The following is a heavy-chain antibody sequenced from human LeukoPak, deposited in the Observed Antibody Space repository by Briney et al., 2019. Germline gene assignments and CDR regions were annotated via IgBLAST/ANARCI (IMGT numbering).Heavy chain of an antibody. CDR2: ISSGGGST. CDR1: GFTLSSYA. CDR3: AKERSSGWYSAFDY. V-gene: IGHV3-23*01. J-gene: IGHJ4*02. D-gene: IGHD6-19*01. Sequence: PGGSLRLSCAASGFTLSSYAMSWVRQAPGKGLEWVSAISSGGGSTYYADSVKGRFTVSRDTSKNTLYLQLNSLRAEDTAVYYCAKERSSGWYSAFDYWGQGTLVTVSS.